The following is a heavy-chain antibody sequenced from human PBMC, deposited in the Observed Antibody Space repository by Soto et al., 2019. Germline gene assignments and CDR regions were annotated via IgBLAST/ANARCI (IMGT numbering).Heavy chain of an antibody. J-gene: IGHJ6*02. V-gene: IGHV4-31*03. CDR2: IYYSGST. CDR3: ARESKLELLYGMDV. CDR1: GGSISSGGYY. Sequence: PSETLSLTCTVSGGSISSGGYYWSWIRQHPGKGLEWIGYIYYSGSTYYNPSLKSRVTISVDTSKNQFSLKLSSVTAADTAVYYCARESKLELLYGMDVWGQGTTVTVSS. D-gene: IGHD1-7*01.